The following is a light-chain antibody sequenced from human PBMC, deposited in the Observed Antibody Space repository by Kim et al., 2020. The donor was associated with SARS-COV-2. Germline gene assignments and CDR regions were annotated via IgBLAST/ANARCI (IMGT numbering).Light chain of an antibody. CDR1: HSDVGGYNY. Sequence: GQPVTISGPGTHSDVGGYNYFSCYQQHPGKAPKLMIYDVSKRPSGVPDRFSGSKSGNTASLTISGLQAEDEADYFCCSYAGSYTWVFGGGTQLTVL. V-gene: IGLV2-11*01. CDR3: CSYAGSYTWV. J-gene: IGLJ3*02. CDR2: DVS.